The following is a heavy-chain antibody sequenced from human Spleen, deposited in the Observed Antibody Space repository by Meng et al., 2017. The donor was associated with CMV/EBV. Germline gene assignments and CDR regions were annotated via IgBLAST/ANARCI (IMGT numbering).Heavy chain of an antibody. Sequence: LILKESGPSSVNPTRTLSLTCSFSVFSLSSIGVGVGWLRQPPGKALEWLALIYWDDDKRYSPSLKSRLTITKDTSKNQVVLTMTNMDPVDTATYYCAHTLYYYDSSGYYHYWGQGTLVTVSS. D-gene: IGHD3-22*01. V-gene: IGHV2-5*02. CDR2: IYWDDDK. J-gene: IGHJ4*02. CDR1: VFSLSSIGVG. CDR3: AHTLYYYDSSGYYHY.